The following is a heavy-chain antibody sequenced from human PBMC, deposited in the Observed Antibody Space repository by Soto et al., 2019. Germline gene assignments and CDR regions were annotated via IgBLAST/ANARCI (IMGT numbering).Heavy chain of an antibody. J-gene: IGHJ4*02. D-gene: IGHD3-22*01. CDR1: GCSIRNYY. Sequence: SETLSLTCTFSGCSIRNYYWSWIRQPPGKGLEWIGYVYSSGSTHYNPSLQSRVTISADTSKNQVSLKVNSVTAADTAVYYCARSSRYPYDSSEGNFDYWGQGTPVTVSS. V-gene: IGHV4-59*01. CDR2: VYSSGST. CDR3: ARSSRYPYDSSEGNFDY.